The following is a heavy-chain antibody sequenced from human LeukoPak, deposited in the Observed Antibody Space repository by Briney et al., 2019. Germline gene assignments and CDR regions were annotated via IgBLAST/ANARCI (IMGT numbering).Heavy chain of an antibody. CDR3: ARDFELSH. J-gene: IGHJ4*02. CDR2: IWYDGSCK. V-gene: IGHV3-33*01. D-gene: IGHD3-16*02. Sequence: GGSLRLSCAASGFTFSSYGMHWVRQAPGKGLEWVALIWYDGSCKHYADSVRGRFTISRDNSKNTLYLQMNSLRAEDTAVYYCARDFELSHWGQGTLVTVSS. CDR1: GFTFSSYG.